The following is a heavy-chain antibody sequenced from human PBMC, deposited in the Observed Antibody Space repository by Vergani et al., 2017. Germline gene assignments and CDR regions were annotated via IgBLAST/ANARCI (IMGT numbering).Heavy chain of an antibody. CDR3: ARIQYYYDSSGYVDRYYFDC. J-gene: IGHJ4*02. CDR2: ICSNDEK. D-gene: IGHD3-22*01. Sequence: QVTLKESGPVLVKPTETLTLTCTVSGFSLSNARMGVSWIRQPPGKALEWLAHICSNDEKSYSTSLKSRLTNSKDTSNSQVVLTMTNMDPVDTATYYCARIQYYYDSSGYVDRYYFDCGGQGTLVTVSS. CDR1: GFSLSNARMG. V-gene: IGHV2-26*01.